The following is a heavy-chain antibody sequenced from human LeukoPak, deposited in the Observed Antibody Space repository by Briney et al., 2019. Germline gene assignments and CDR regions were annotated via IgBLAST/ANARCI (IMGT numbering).Heavy chain of an antibody. V-gene: IGHV1-18*01. D-gene: IGHD2-15*01. CDR1: GGTFSSYA. J-gene: IGHJ6*02. CDR2: ISAYNGNT. CDR3: ARDCSGGSCYSYYYGMDV. Sequence: ASVKVSCKASGGTFSSYAISWVRQAPGQGLEWMGWISAYNGNTNYAQKLQGRVTMTTDTSTSTAYMELRSLRSDDTAVYYCARDCSGGSCYSYYYGMDVWGQGTTVTVSS.